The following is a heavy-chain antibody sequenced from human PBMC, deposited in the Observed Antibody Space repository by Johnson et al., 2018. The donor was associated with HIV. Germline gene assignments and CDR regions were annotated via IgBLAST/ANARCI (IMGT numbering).Heavy chain of an antibody. J-gene: IGHJ3*02. V-gene: IGHV3-NL1*01. Sequence: QVQLVESGGGVVQPGRSLRLSCAASGFTFSSYGMHWVRQAPGKGLEWVSLIYSGGSTYYADSVKGRFTISRDNSKNTLYLQMNSLRAEDTAVYYCARSFGVTTPGAFDIWGQGTMVTVSS. CDR3: ARSFGVTTPGAFDI. D-gene: IGHD3-3*01. CDR2: IYSGGST. CDR1: GFTFSSYG.